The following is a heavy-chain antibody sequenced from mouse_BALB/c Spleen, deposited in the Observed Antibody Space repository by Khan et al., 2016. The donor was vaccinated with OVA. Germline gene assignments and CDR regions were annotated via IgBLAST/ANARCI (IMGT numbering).Heavy chain of an antibody. CDR2: INTNNGGT. V-gene: IGHV1S81*02. CDR3: TRSGYGSFAY. D-gene: IGHD2-2*01. CDR1: GYTFTSYD. Sequence: QIQLVQSGAELVKPGASVKFSCKASGYTFTSYDIYWVKQTPGQGLEWIGEINTNNGGTNYTEKFKSKATLSVDKSSSTAYMQLSSLTSEDSAVYYCTRSGYGSFAYWGQGTMVTVSA. J-gene: IGHJ3*01.